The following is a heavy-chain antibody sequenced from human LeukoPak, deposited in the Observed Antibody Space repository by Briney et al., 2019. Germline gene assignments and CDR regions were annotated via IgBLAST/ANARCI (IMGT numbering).Heavy chain of an antibody. CDR2: ISAYNGNT. CDR3: TRDTGYPNWFDP. V-gene: IGHV1-18*01. D-gene: IGHD3-9*01. J-gene: IGHJ5*02. CDR1: GYTFSSHG. Sequence: AASVKVSCKASGYTFSSHGISWVRQAPGQGLEWVGWISAYNGNTDYAQRFQGRVTVTTDTSTSTAYLHLRSLRSDDTAVYYCTRDTGYPNWFDPWGQGTLVTVSS.